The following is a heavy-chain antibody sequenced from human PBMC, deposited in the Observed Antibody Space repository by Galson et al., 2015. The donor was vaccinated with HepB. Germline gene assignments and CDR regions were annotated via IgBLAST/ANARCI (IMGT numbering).Heavy chain of an antibody. CDR1: GFTFSNYA. CDR2: ISYDGSNK. CDR3: ARECLSSSIYYFDY. J-gene: IGHJ4*02. Sequence: SLRLSCAASGFTFSNYAMSWVRQAPGKGLEWVALISYDGSNKYYADSVKGRFTISRDNSKNTLYLQMNSLRAEDTAVYYCARECLSSSIYYFDYWGQGTLVTVSS. D-gene: IGHD6-13*01. V-gene: IGHV3-30-3*01.